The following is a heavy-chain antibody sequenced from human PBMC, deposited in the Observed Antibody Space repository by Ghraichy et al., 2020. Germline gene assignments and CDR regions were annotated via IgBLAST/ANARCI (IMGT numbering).Heavy chain of an antibody. D-gene: IGHD4-11*01. CDR2: IYPGDSDT. CDR3: ARVYSNYDYYYYYYMDV. Sequence: GESLNISCKGSGYSFTSYWIGWVRQMPGKGLEWMGIIYPGDSDTRYSPSFQGQVTISADKSISTAYLQWSSLKASDTAMYYCARVYSNYDYYYYYYMDVWGKGTTVTVSS. V-gene: IGHV5-51*01. CDR1: GYSFTSYW. J-gene: IGHJ6*03.